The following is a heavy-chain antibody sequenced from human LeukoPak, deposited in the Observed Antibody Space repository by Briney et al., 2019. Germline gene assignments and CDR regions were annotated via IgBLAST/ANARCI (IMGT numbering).Heavy chain of an antibody. CDR3: AKNSYCSGGSCYPDY. CDR2: ISISGGST. J-gene: IGHJ4*02. CDR1: GFTFSSYA. Sequence: GGSLRLSCAASGFTFSSYAMSWVRQAPGKGLEWVSTISISGGSTYYADSVKGRFTISRDNSKNSLYLQMNSLRAEDTALYYCAKNSYCSGGSCYPDYWGQGTLVTVSS. V-gene: IGHV3-43D*03. D-gene: IGHD2-15*01.